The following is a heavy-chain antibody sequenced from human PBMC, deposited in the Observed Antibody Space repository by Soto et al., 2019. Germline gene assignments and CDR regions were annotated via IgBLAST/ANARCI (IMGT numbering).Heavy chain of an antibody. V-gene: IGHV3-23*01. CDR3: AQGFSTVRDP. J-gene: IGHJ5*02. CDR2: ISANGGST. Sequence: GGSLRLSCAASGFIFSSYSMTWVRQAPGKGLEWVSSISANGGSTYYADSVKGRFIISRDNSQNMVFLQMNSLRAEDTAIYHCAQGFSTVRDPWGQGTLVTVSS. CDR1: GFIFSSYS.